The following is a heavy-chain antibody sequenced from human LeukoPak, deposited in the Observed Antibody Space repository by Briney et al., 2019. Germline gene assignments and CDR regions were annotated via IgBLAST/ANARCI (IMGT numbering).Heavy chain of an antibody. V-gene: IGHV3-33*01. Sequence: GGSLRLSCVAPGITFGTYGMHWVRQAPGMGLEWVAVIWYDGSNKWYADSVRGRFTISRDNSNNTLYLEMSSLGAEDTATYYCASAYGDYGLDYWGQGTLVTVSS. J-gene: IGHJ4*02. CDR1: GITFGTYG. D-gene: IGHD4-17*01. CDR2: IWYDGSNK. CDR3: ASAYGDYGLDY.